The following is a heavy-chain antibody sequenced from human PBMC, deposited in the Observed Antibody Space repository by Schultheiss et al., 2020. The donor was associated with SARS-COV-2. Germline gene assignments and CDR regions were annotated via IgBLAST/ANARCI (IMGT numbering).Heavy chain of an antibody. V-gene: IGHV3-33*08. Sequence: GGSLRLSFAASGFIFDDYGMSWVRQAPGKGLEWVAVIWYDGSEQRYSDSVKGRFTISRDNSRNTVDLEVNSLRAEDTAVYYCARPIWFGDPSGGMDVWGQGTTVTVSS. J-gene: IGHJ6*02. CDR1: GFIFDDYG. CDR3: ARPIWFGDPSGGMDV. D-gene: IGHD3-10*01. CDR2: IWYDGSEQ.